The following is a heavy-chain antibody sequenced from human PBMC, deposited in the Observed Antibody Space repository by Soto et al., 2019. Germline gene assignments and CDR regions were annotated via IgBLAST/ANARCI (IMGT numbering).Heavy chain of an antibody. D-gene: IGHD6-6*01. Sequence: PGGSLRLSCAASGFTFSSYGMHWVRQAPGKGLEWVALISYDESNKYYSDSVKGRFTISRDNSKNTLYLQMNSLRVEDTAVYYCAKVGLQSRPFDYWGQGALVTVSS. CDR1: GFTFSSYG. CDR3: AKVGLQSRPFDY. CDR2: ISYDESNK. J-gene: IGHJ4*02. V-gene: IGHV3-30*18.